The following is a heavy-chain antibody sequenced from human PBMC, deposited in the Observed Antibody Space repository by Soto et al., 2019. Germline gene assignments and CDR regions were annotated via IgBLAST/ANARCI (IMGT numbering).Heavy chain of an antibody. V-gene: IGHV3-23*01. Sequence: GFLRLPCSASGITFWFFSMNLVRQGSGEGVGGGPSICSWGGTTYYTGSVKGRFTFSRDNSNNALYLQMNSLRAEDTALYYCAKVLTPLTTGFLGLPFDCWGQGTLVTVSS. CDR3: AKVLTPLTTGFLGLPFDC. CDR2: ICSWGGTT. D-gene: IGHD4-17*01. J-gene: IGHJ4*02. CDR1: GITFWFFS.